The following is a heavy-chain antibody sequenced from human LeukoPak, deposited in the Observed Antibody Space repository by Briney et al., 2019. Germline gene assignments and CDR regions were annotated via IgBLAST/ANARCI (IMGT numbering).Heavy chain of an antibody. CDR1: GYTFGAYY. V-gene: IGHV1-2*02. Sequence: GASVKVSCKASGYTFGAYYMHWVRQAPGQGLEWMGWISPNSGGTNYAQKLQGRVTMTRDRTISTVYMELYRLGSDDTAVYYCARGIYSYSTPFDYWGQGTQVTVSS. D-gene: IGHD2/OR15-2a*01. CDR3: ARGIYSYSTPFDY. J-gene: IGHJ4*02. CDR2: ISPNSGGT.